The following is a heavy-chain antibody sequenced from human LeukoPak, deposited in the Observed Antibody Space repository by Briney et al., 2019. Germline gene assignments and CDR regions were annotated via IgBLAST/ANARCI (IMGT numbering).Heavy chain of an antibody. D-gene: IGHD5-18*01. CDR1: GYTFTGYY. V-gene: IGHV1-2*02. J-gene: IGHJ4*02. CDR2: INPNSGGT. CDR3: ARRRGHSYGAPVLTPEYYFDY. Sequence: ASVKVSCTASGYTFTGYYMHWERQAPGQGLEWMGWINPNSGGTNYAQKFQGRVTMTRDTSISTAYMELSRLRSDDTAVYYCARRRGHSYGAPVLTPEYYFDYWGQGTLVTVSS.